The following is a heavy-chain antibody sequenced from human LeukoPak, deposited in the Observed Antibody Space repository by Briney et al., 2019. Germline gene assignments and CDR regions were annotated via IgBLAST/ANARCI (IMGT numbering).Heavy chain of an antibody. V-gene: IGHV2-5*02. Sequence: SGPTLLQPTPTLTLTFTFSGFSLSTRGVGVGWIRQPPGKALEWLALIYWDDDKRYSPSLKSRLTITKDTSKNQVVLTMTNMDPVDTATYYCAHTPTAAAGTGPVFDYWGQGTLVTVSS. J-gene: IGHJ4*02. CDR3: AHTPTAAAGTGPVFDY. D-gene: IGHD6-13*01. CDR1: GFSLSTRGVG. CDR2: IYWDDDK.